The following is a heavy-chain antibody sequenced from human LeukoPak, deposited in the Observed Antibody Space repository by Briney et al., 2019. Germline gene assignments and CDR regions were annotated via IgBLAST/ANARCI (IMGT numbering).Heavy chain of an antibody. Sequence: GGSLRLSCAASGFTFSSYAMSWVRQAPGKGLEWVSAISGSGGSTYYADSVKGRFTISRDNSKNTLYLQMNSLRAEDTAVYYCATSLATSPPRYYYDSSGYEAFDSWGQGAMVTVSS. J-gene: IGHJ3*02. CDR3: ATSLATSPPRYYYDSSGYEAFDS. D-gene: IGHD3-22*01. CDR2: ISGSGGST. V-gene: IGHV3-23*01. CDR1: GFTFSSYA.